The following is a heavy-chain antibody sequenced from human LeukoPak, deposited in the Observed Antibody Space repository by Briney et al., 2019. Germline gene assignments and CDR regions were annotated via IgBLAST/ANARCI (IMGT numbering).Heavy chain of an antibody. J-gene: IGHJ3*02. CDR1: GFTFISYS. V-gene: IGHV3-23*01. D-gene: IGHD6-19*01. CDR2: ISGSGGYT. Sequence: GGSLRLSCAASGFTFISYSMSWVRQAPGKGLEGVSAISGSGGYTYYADSVKGRFTISRDNSKNTLYLQMNSLRAEDTAVYYCANLDGWYHSYALDIWGQGTMVTVSP. CDR3: ANLDGWYHSYALDI.